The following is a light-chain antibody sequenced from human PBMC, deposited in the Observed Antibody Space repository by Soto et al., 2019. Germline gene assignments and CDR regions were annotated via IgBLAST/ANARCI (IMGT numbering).Light chain of an antibody. CDR1: SSNIGGNY. Sequence: QLVLAQPPSASGTPGQRITISCSGSSSNIGGNYVYWYQQLPGTAPKLLIFMNDERPSGVPDRFSGSKSGTSASLAISGLRSDDEADYYCAAWDGSLSGPVFGGGTKLTVL. V-gene: IGLV1-47*01. J-gene: IGLJ3*02. CDR2: MND. CDR3: AAWDGSLSGPV.